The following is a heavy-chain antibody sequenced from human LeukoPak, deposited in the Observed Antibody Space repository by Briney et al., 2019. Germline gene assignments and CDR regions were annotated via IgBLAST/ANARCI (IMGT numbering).Heavy chain of an antibody. CDR1: AFTVSTNQ. Sequence: GGSLRLSCAASAFTVSTNQMSWVRQAPGKGLEWVSLIYTGGGTYYADSVKGRFTISRDNSKNTLYLQMNSLRAEDTAVYYCARGPISSFAFDYWGQGTLVTVSS. D-gene: IGHD3-16*02. V-gene: IGHV3-66*01. CDR3: ARGPISSFAFDY. J-gene: IGHJ4*02. CDR2: IYTGGGT.